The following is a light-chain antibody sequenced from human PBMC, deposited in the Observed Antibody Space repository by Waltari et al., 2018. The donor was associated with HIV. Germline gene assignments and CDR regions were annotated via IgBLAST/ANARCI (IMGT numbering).Light chain of an antibody. CDR2: RNN. Sequence: QSVLTQPPSASGTPGQRVNISCSGSSSNIGSNYVYWYQQLPGTAPKLLIYRNNQRPSGVQDLFSVSTFGTSASLAISGLRSEDEADYYCAAWDDSLSGVVFGGGTKLTVL. CDR3: AAWDDSLSGVV. J-gene: IGLJ2*01. V-gene: IGLV1-47*01. CDR1: SSNIGSNY.